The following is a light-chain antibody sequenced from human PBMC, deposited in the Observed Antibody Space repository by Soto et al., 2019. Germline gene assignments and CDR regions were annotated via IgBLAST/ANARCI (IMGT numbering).Light chain of an antibody. J-gene: IGKJ4*01. Sequence: DIQMTQSPSSLSASVGDRVTITCQASRDIRNYLNWYQQKPGKAPKLLINDASNLETGVPSRFSGSGSGTDFTFTISSLQPEDIATYYCQQYDNFPLTFGGGTKVEIK. CDR3: QQYDNFPLT. CDR1: RDIRNY. CDR2: DAS. V-gene: IGKV1-33*01.